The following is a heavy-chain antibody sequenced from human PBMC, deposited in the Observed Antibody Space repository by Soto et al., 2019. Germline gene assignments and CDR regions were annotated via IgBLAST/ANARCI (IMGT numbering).Heavy chain of an antibody. J-gene: IGHJ1*01. V-gene: IGHV3-21*01. Sequence: EVQLVESGGGLVKPGGSLRLSCAASGFTFSSYSMNWVRQAPGKGLEWVSSISSSSSYIYYADSVKGRFTISRDNAKNSLYLQMNSLRAEDTAVYYRSTQRNGDYAYFQHWGQGTLVTVSS. CDR1: GFTFSSYS. CDR2: ISSSSSYI. D-gene: IGHD4-17*01. CDR3: STQRNGDYAYFQH.